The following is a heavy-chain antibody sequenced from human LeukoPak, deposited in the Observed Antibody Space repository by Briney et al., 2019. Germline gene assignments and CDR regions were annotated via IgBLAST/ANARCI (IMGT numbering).Heavy chain of an antibody. CDR3: AKTKRGSSWAHTFDY. V-gene: IGHV3-23*01. D-gene: IGHD6-13*01. CDR2: ISGSGGST. Sequence: GGFLRLSCAASGFTFSSYAMSWVRQAPGKGLEWVSAISGSGGSTYYADSVKGRLTISRDNSKNTQYLQMNSLRAEDTAVYYCAKTKRGSSWAHTFDYWGQGTLVTVSS. J-gene: IGHJ4*02. CDR1: GFTFSSYA.